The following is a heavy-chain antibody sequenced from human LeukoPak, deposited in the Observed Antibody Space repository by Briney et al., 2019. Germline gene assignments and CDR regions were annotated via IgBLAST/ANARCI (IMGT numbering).Heavy chain of an antibody. CDR2: INPSGGST. D-gene: IGHD2-21*01. Sequence: ASVKVSCKASGYTFTIYYIHWVRQAPGQGLEWMGIINPSGGSTSYAQKFQGRVTMTRDTSTSTVYMELSSLRSEDTAVYYCARAIGLAVALGGFDIWGQGTMVTVSS. V-gene: IGHV1-46*01. CDR1: GYTFTIYY. CDR3: ARAIGLAVALGGFDI. J-gene: IGHJ3*02.